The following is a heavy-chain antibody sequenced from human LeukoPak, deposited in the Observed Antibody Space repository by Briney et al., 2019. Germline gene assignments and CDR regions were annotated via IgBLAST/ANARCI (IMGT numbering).Heavy chain of an antibody. D-gene: IGHD1-26*01. CDR2: VHLSGAT. CDR3: TRESGAFSPFGF. J-gene: IGHJ4*02. V-gene: IGHV4-4*02. CDR1: GGSITTTNW. Sequence: SETLSLTCAVSGGSITTTNWWSWLRQPPGKGLEWIGEVHLSGATNYNPSLESRVSMSINKSKNHLSLEVTSVTAADTAIYYCTRESGAFSPFGFWGQGTLLTVSS.